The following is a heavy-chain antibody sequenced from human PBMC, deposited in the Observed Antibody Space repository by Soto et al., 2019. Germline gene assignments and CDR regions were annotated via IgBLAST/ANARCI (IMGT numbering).Heavy chain of an antibody. Sequence: SETLSLTCSVSGGSISEDHWSWVRQPPGKGLEWIGYMYNSGSANNNPSLKSRVTISLDTSKNQVSLKLSSVTAADTAVYYCASGKQLDRFDYWGQGTQVTVSS. CDR1: GGSISEDH. J-gene: IGHJ4*02. D-gene: IGHD5-18*01. CDR3: ASGKQLDRFDY. V-gene: IGHV4-59*01. CDR2: MYNSGSA.